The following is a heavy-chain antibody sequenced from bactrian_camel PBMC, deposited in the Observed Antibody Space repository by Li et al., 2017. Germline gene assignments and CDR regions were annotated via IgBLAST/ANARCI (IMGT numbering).Heavy chain of an antibody. D-gene: IGHD2*01. CDR1: GYRGSAYC. CDR2: LNSDGST. Sequence: HVQLVESGGGSVQAGGSLTLSCDTSGYRGSAYCLGWFRQGPGKDREGVANLNSDGSTTYSDSVRGRFTISRDNAKNELYLQLNDLKLDDTGVYYCYQGAWYANAAKPPTQGTQVTVS. J-gene: IGHJ4*01. V-gene: IGHV3S53*01.